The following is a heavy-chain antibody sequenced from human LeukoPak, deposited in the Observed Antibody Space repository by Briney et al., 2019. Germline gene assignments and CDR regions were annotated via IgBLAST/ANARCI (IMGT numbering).Heavy chain of an antibody. V-gene: IGHV3-21*01. Sequence: PGGSLRLSCAASGFTFSSYSMNWVRQAPGKGLEWVSSISSSSSYIYYADSVKGRFTISRDNAKNSLYLQMNSLRAEDTAVYYCARDPVARVAAAGTAVDYWGQGTLVTVSS. CDR2: ISSSSSYI. CDR1: GFTFSSYS. J-gene: IGHJ4*02. D-gene: IGHD6-13*01. CDR3: ARDPVARVAAAGTAVDY.